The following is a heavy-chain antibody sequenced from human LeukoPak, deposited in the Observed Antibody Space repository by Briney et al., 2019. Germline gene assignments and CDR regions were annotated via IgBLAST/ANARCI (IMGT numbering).Heavy chain of an antibody. V-gene: IGHV4-39*01. Sequence: KSSETLSLTCTVSGGSISSSSYYWGWMRQPPGKGLESFRSMFYSGWTYSNPSLNSRVTISVDTSKNQFSLKLSSVIAADTAVYYCARRVAATRYFDYWGQGTLVTVS. J-gene: IGHJ4*02. CDR2: MFYSGWT. CDR3: ARRVAATRYFDY. CDR1: GGSISSSSYY. D-gene: IGHD6-19*01.